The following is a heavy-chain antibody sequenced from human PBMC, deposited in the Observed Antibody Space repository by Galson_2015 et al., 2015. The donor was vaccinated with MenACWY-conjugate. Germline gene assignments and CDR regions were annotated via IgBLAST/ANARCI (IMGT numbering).Heavy chain of an antibody. J-gene: IGHJ4*02. CDR3: ARPHTSRTSYFAS. V-gene: IGHV5-51*01. CDR2: IYPSDSDI. CDR1: GYKFSNYW. Sequence: QSGAEVKKPGESLKISCKGSGYKFSNYWIAWVRQMPGKGLEWMGIIYPSDSDIRYNPSFQGQVTISVDMSISTAYLQWSSLKASDTAMYYCARPHTSRTSYFASWGQGTLVTVSS.